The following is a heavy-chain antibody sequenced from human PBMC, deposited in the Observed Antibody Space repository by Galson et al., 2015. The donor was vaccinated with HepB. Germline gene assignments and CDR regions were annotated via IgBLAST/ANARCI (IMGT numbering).Heavy chain of an antibody. CDR3: ARVVGQWLIHDAFDL. D-gene: IGHD6-19*01. CDR1: GGSLNDYY. J-gene: IGHJ3*01. V-gene: IGHV4-59*01. Sequence: GTLSPTCAFSGGSLNDYYWAWVRQPPAEGVEWSWDVYYTWGTPYNPSPQGWVPTSKDTAKNPFSLKLTSLTVADTAVYFCARVVGQWLIHDAFDLWGQGTLVTVSS. CDR2: VYYTWGT.